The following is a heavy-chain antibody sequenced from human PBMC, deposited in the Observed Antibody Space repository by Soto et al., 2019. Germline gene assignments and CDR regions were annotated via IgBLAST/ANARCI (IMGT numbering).Heavy chain of an antibody. J-gene: IGHJ4*02. V-gene: IGHV4-31*03. CDR1: GGSISSGGYY. CDR2: IYYSGST. Sequence: PSETLSLTCTVSGGSISSGGYYWSWIRQHPGKGLEWIGYIYYSGSTYYNPSLKSRVTISVETSKNQFSLKLSPVTAADTAVYYCARGTYYYDSSGYFDNWGQGTIVAVYS. D-gene: IGHD3-22*01. CDR3: ARGTYYYDSSGYFDN.